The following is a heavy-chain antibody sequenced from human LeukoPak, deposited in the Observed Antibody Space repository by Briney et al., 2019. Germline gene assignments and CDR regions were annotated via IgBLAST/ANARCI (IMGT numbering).Heavy chain of an antibody. CDR2: IWYDGSTK. V-gene: IGHV3-33*06. J-gene: IGHJ3*02. Sequence: PGGSLRLSCAASGFTFSSYVMHWVRRAPGKGLEWVAVIWYDGSTKYYADSVKGRFTISRDNSRNTLYLQMNSLRAEDTAVYFCAKDEEGVDAFDIWGQGTMVTVSS. CDR3: AKDEEGVDAFDI. CDR1: GFTFSSYV. D-gene: IGHD3-10*01.